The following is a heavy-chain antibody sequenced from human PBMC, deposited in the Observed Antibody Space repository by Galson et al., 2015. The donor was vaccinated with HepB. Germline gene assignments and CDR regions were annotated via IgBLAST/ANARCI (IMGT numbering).Heavy chain of an antibody. Sequence: SLRLSCAASGFTFSSYAMHWVRQAPGKGLEWVAVISYDGSNKYYADSVKGRFTISRDNSKNTLYLQMNSLRAEDTAVYYCARSARGPRSVWFDPWGQGTLVTVSS. CDR3: ARSARGPRSVWFDP. V-gene: IGHV3-30*04. CDR2: ISYDGSNK. D-gene: IGHD2-15*01. CDR1: GFTFSSYA. J-gene: IGHJ5*02.